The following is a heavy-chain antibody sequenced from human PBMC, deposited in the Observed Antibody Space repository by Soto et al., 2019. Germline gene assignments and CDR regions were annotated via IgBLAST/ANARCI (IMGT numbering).Heavy chain of an antibody. CDR3: ARSDCTSTSCYVVWFDP. CDR1: GFNCSNYG. D-gene: IGHD2-2*01. J-gene: IGHJ5*02. V-gene: IGHV3-21*01. CDR2: ISSRSTYI. Sequence: EVQLVESGGGLVKPGGSLRISCTASGFNCSNYGMNWVRQAPGKGLEWVSSISSRSTYISYADSVKGRFTISRDNAANAVCLQMNSLRADDTAVYYWARSDCTSTSCYVVWFDPWGQGTLVTVSS.